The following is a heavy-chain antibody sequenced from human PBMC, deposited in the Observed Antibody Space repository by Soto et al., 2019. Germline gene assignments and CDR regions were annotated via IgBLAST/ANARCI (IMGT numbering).Heavy chain of an antibody. V-gene: IGHV1-69*02. CDR2: IIPILGIA. Sequence: SEKVSCKASGGTFSSYTISWVRQAPGQGLEWMGRIIPILGIANYAQKFQGRVTITADKSTSTVYMELSSLRSEDTAVYYCARVDIAVAGTSRSWFDPWGQGTLVTVSS. CDR1: GGTFSSYT. CDR3: ARVDIAVAGTSRSWFDP. D-gene: IGHD6-19*01. J-gene: IGHJ5*02.